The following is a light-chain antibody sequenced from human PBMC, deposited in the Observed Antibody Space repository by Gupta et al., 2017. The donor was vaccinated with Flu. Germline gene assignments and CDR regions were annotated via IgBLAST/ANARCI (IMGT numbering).Light chain of an antibody. V-gene: IGKV3-15*01. CDR2: GAS. J-gene: IGKJ3*01. Sequence: EIVLTQSPATLSVSPGETTTLSCRASQSISSFLAWYQQRPGQVPRLLIYGASTRATGVPARFGGSGSGKEFTLTISSLQSEDFAVYYCHQDSNWAGVTFGPGTKVDLK. CDR3: HQDSNWAGVT. CDR1: QSISSF.